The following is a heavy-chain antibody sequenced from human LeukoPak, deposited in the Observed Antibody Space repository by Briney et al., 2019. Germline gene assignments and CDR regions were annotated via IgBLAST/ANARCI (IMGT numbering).Heavy chain of an antibody. J-gene: IGHJ4*02. V-gene: IGHV3-48*03. D-gene: IGHD6-13*01. CDR3: ATSRGSWPDYFDY. CDR1: GFSFSNNE. Sequence: GRSLRLSCEASGFSFSNNEMNWVRQAPGRGLEWVSYISTSGSTIYYADSVKGRFTISRDNAKNSLYLQMNSLRAEDTAVYYCATSRGSWPDYFDYWGQGTLVTVSS. CDR2: ISTSGSTI.